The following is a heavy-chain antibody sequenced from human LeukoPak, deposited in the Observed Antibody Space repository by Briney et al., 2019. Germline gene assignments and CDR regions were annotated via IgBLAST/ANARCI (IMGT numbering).Heavy chain of an antibody. CDR1: GGSFSGHY. CDR2: INHSGST. CDR3: ARGYNSGFDY. Sequence: SETLSLTCAVYGGSFSGHYWSWIRQPPGKGLEWIGEINHSGSTNYNPSLKSRVTISVDTSKNQFSLKLSSVTAADTAVYYCARGYNSGFDYWGQGTLVTVSS. D-gene: IGHD1-20*01. J-gene: IGHJ4*02. V-gene: IGHV4-34*01.